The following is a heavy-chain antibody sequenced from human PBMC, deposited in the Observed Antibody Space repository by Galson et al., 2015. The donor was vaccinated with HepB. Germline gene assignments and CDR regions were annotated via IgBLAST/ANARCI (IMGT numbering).Heavy chain of an antibody. J-gene: IGHJ5*02. CDR3: AKIWGSGS. D-gene: IGHD3-16*01. CDR1: GFTLSNYE. Sequence: SLRLSCAASGFTLSNYEMQWVRQALGKGLEWVALISDSGSRRYYADSVKGRFTISRDNAKNSLYLQMNSLRAGDTAVYYCAKIWGSGSWGQGTLVTVSS. CDR2: ISDSGSRR. V-gene: IGHV3-48*03.